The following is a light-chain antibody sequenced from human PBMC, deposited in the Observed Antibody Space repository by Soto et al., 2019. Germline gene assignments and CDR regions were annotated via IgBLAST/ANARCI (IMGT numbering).Light chain of an antibody. CDR1: SSDVGGYNY. CDR3: SSYAGSNNLGV. J-gene: IGLJ1*01. CDR2: DVD. V-gene: IGLV2-11*01. Sequence: QSALTQPRSVSGSPGQSVTISCTGISSDVGGYNYVSWYQQHPGKAPKLIIYDVDKRPSGVPDRFSGSKSGNTASLTISGLQAEDEADYYCSSYAGSNNLGVFGTGTKVTVL.